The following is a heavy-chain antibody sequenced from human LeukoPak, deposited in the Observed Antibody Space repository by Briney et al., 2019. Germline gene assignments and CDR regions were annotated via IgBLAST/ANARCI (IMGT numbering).Heavy chain of an antibody. Sequence: PSETLSLTCTVSGGSISSSSYYWGWIRQPPGKGLGWIGSIYYSGSTYYNPSLKSRVTISVDMSKNQFSLKLSSVTAADTAVYYCASVYSSSSPYYFDYWGQGTLVTVSS. CDR2: IYYSGST. CDR1: GGSISSSSYY. CDR3: ASVYSSSSPYYFDY. J-gene: IGHJ4*02. V-gene: IGHV4-39*01. D-gene: IGHD6-13*01.